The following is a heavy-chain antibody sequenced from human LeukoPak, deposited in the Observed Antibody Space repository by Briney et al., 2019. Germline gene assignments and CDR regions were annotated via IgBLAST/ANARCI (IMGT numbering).Heavy chain of an antibody. CDR1: GGTFSSYA. D-gene: IGHD6-19*01. J-gene: IGHJ3*02. CDR3: ARDRAVAGTVDAFDI. Sequence: ASVKVSCKASGGTFSSYAISWVRQAPGQGLEWMGWINPNSGGTNYAQKFQGRVTMTRDTSISTAYMELSRLRSDDTAVYYCARDRAVAGTVDAFDIWGQGTMVTVSS. CDR2: INPNSGGT. V-gene: IGHV1-2*02.